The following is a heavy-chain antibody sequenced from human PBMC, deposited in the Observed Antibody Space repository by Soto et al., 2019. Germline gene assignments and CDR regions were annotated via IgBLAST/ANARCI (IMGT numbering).Heavy chain of an antibody. V-gene: IGHV4-59*01. CDR1: GCSISNYY. J-gene: IGHJ3*02. Sequence: SVTLSLTGPFSGCSISNYYLSWLRQPPGKGLEWIGYIYYSGSTNYNPSLKSRVTISVDTSKNQFSLKLSSVTAADTAVYYCAREASTGQGRSDAFDIWGQGTMVTVSS. CDR3: AREASTGQGRSDAFDI. CDR2: IYYSGST.